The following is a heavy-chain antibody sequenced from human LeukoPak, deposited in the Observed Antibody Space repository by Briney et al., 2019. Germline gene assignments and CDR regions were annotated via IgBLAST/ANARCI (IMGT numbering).Heavy chain of an antibody. CDR1: GFTFSSYA. D-gene: IGHD1-26*01. CDR3: AKDYIGSYYERYAFDI. V-gene: IGHV3-9*01. CDR2: ISWNSGSI. J-gene: IGHJ3*02. Sequence: SGGSLRLSCEASGFTFSSYAMHWVRQAPGKGLEWVSGISWNSGSIGYADSVKGRFTISRDNAKNSLYLQMNSLRAEDTALYCCAKDYIGSYYERYAFDIWGQGTMVTVSS.